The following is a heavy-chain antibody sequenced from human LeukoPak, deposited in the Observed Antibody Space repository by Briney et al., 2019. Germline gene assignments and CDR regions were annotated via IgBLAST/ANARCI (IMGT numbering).Heavy chain of an antibody. CDR1: GFTFSSYS. CDR2: ISSSSSYI. V-gene: IGHV3-21*01. CDR3: ARVERYSDYMDV. J-gene: IGHJ6*03. Sequence: PGGPLRLSCAASGFTFSSYSMNWVRQAPGKGLEWVSSISSSSSYIYYADSVKGRFTISRDNAKNSLYLQMNSLGAEDTAVYYCARVERYSDYMDVWGKGTTVTVSS. D-gene: IGHD5-12*01.